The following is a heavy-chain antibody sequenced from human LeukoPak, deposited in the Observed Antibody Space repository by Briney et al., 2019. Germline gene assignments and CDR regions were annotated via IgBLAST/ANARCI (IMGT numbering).Heavy chain of an antibody. CDR1: GGSISSYY. CDR2: IYYSGST. Sequence: SETLSLTCTVSGGSISSYYWSWIRQPPGKGLEWIGYIYYSGSTNYNPSLKSRVTISVDTSKNQFSLKLSSVTAADTAVYYCARARNGPYYGSGSPNWFDPWGQGTLVTVSS. J-gene: IGHJ5*02. D-gene: IGHD3-10*01. V-gene: IGHV4-59*01. CDR3: ARARNGPYYGSGSPNWFDP.